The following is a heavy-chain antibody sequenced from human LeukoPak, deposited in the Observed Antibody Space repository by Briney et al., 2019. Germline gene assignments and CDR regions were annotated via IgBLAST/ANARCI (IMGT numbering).Heavy chain of an antibody. CDR2: INPNSGGT. V-gene: IGHV1-2*02. D-gene: IGHD3-22*01. CDR3: ARREIYYDSSGYYGYYFDY. J-gene: IGHJ4*02. CDR1: GGTFSSYA. Sequence: ASVKVSCKASGGTFSSYAISWVRQAPGQGLEWMGWINPNSGGTNYAQKFQGRVTMTRDTSISTAYMELSRLRSDDTAVYYCARREIYYDSSGYYGYYFDYWGQGTLVTVSS.